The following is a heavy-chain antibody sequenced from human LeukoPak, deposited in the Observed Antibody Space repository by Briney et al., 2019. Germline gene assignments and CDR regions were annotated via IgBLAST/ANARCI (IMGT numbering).Heavy chain of an antibody. CDR2: IYHSGST. Sequence: PSQTLSLTCAVSGGSISSGGYSWSWIRQPPGKGLEWIGYIYHSGSTYYNPSLKSRVTISVDSSKNQFSLKLSSVTAADTAVYYGARYKLRYWFDPWGQGTLVTVPS. V-gene: IGHV4-30-2*01. CDR3: ARYKLRYWFDP. J-gene: IGHJ5*02. D-gene: IGHD1-26*01. CDR1: GGSISSGGYS.